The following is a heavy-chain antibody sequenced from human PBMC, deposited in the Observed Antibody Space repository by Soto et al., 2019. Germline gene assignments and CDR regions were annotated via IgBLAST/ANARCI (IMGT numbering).Heavy chain of an antibody. CDR2: IWYDGSNK. CDR1: GFTFSSYG. J-gene: IGHJ5*02. D-gene: IGHD1-26*01. Sequence: GGSLRLSCAASGFTFSSYGMHWVRQAPGKGLEWVAVIWYDGSNKYYADSVKGRFTISRDNSKNTLYLQMNSLRAEDTAVYYCARGALSGGSYYNWLDPWGKRTLVTVSS. V-gene: IGHV3-33*01. CDR3: ARGALSGGSYYNWLDP.